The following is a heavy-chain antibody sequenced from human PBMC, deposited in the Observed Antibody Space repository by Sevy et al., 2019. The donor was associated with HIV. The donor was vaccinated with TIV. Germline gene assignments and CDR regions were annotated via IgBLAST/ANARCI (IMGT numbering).Heavy chain of an antibody. CDR3: ARGYYDFWSGSNHYYYYGMDV. Sequence: ASVKVSCKASGNTFTGYYMHWVRQAPGQGLEWMGRINPNSGGTNYAKKFQGRVTMTRDTSISTAYMELSRLRSDDTAVYYCARGYYDFWSGSNHYYYYGMDVWGQGTTVTVSS. CDR2: INPNSGGT. V-gene: IGHV1-2*06. J-gene: IGHJ6*02. CDR1: GNTFTGYY. D-gene: IGHD3-3*01.